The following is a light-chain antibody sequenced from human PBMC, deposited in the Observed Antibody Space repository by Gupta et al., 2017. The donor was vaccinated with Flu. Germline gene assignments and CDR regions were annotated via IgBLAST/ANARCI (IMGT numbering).Light chain of an antibody. V-gene: IGKV3-11*01. CDR1: QSVSRY. Sequence: TLSCRDSQSVSRYLDWYQQKPGQAPRLLIYDEYNRRSGTLTRFSGSASATVFTTNISTVEPEDFAVYFHQDNSNRPPLLTFGRGTKVEI. CDR2: DEY. CDR3: QDNSNRPPLLT. J-gene: IGKJ4*02.